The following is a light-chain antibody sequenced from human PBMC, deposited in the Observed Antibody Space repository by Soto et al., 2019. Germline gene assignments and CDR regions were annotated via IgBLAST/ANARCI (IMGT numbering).Light chain of an antibody. J-gene: IGLJ2*01. Sequence: QSVLTQPPSVSGAPGQRVTISCTGSSSNIGAGYDVHWYQQLPGTAPKLLIYGNSNRPSGVPDRFSGSKSGTSASLAITGLQAEDEADYYCQSYDSSLSVVFGGGPKLTV. CDR3: QSYDSSLSVV. V-gene: IGLV1-40*01. CDR1: SSNIGAGYD. CDR2: GNS.